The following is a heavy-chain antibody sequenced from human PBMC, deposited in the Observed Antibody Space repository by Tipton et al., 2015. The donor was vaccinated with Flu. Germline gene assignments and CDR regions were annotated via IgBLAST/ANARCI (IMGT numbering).Heavy chain of an antibody. Sequence: TLSLICTVSGGSISSGGYYWSWIRQHPGKGLEWIGYIYYSGSTYYNPSLKSRVTISIDTSKNQFSLKLSSVTAADTAVYYCARALQNYFDYWGQGTLVTVSS. CDR2: IYYSGST. V-gene: IGHV4-31*03. J-gene: IGHJ4*02. CDR3: ARALQNYFDY. CDR1: GGSISSGGYY.